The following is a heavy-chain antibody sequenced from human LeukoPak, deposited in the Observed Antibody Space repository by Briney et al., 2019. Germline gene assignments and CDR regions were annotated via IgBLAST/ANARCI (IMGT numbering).Heavy chain of an antibody. CDR2: INPNSGDI. J-gene: IGHJ4*02. CDR3: ARGSYPRTWFDY. CDR1: GYTFTGYY. Sequence: ASVKVSCKASGYTFTGYYMHWVRQAPGQGLEWMGWINPNSGDINYAQNFQGRVTMTRDTSISTAYMELSRLRSDDTAVYYCARGSYPRTWFDYWGQGTLVTVSS. V-gene: IGHV1-2*02.